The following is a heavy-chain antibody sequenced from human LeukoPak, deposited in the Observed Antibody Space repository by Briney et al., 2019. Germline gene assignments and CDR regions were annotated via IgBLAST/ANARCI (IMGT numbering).Heavy chain of an antibody. CDR2: INSGSNSI. J-gene: IGHJ2*01. CDR3: ARGLDGNSIWYFDL. CDR1: GFTFSSYE. Sequence: GGSLRLSCAASGFTFSSYEMNWVRQAPGKGLEWVSYINSGSNSIHYADSVKGRFTISRDNARSSLYLQMNSLRDEDTAVYYCARGLDGNSIWYFDLWGRGTLVSVSS. D-gene: IGHD4-23*01. V-gene: IGHV3-48*02.